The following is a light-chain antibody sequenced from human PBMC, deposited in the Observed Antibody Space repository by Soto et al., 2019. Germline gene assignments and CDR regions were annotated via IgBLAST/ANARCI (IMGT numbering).Light chain of an antibody. V-gene: IGLV1-47*01. J-gene: IGLJ1*01. Sequence: QSVLTQPPSASGTPGQRVTISCSGSCSNIGSNYVYWYQQLPGTAPKLLIYTNNQRPSGVPDRFSGSKSGTSASLAISGLRSEDEADYYCAAWDDSLSGYVFGTGTKLTVL. CDR2: TNN. CDR1: CSNIGSNY. CDR3: AAWDDSLSGYV.